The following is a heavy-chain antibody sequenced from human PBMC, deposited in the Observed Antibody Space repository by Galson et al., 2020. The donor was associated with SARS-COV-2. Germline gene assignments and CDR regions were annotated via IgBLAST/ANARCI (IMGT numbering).Heavy chain of an antibody. CDR1: GFTFSSYG. J-gene: IGHJ6*02. CDR2: IWYDGSNK. D-gene: IGHD1-1*01. V-gene: IGHV3-33*01. CDR3: ARDRVSGATLTYSYGMDV. Sequence: QAGGSLRLSCAASGFTFSSYGMHWVRQAPGKGLEWVAVIWYDGSNKYYADSVKGRFTISRDNSKNTLYLQMNSLRADDTAVYYCARDRVSGATLTYSYGMDVWGQGTTVTVSS.